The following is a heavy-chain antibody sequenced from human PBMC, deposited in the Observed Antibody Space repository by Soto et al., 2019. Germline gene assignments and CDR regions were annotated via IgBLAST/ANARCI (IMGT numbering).Heavy chain of an antibody. D-gene: IGHD3-22*01. CDR3: GRDDSSGERYNYFHYYGMDV. Sequence: QVQLQESGPGLVKASETLSLTCTVSGGSVSSGNYYWTWIRQPPGKGLEWIGYIFNSGTTNYNPSLKSRVTITVDTPKNRFSRKLRSGTAADTAVYYCGRDDSSGERYNYFHYYGMDVGGQGTTVPVSS. J-gene: IGHJ6*02. CDR2: IFNSGTT. V-gene: IGHV4-61*01. CDR1: GGSVSSGNYY.